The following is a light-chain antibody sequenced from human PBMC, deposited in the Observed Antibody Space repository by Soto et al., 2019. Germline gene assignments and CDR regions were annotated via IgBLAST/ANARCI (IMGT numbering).Light chain of an antibody. CDR2: AAS. V-gene: IGKV1-8*01. Sequence: AILMTQPPSSLSASTGDRVTITCRASQGISSYLAWYQQKPGKAPKLLIYAASTLQRGVPSRFRGSGSGTGFTLTISCLQSEDFATYYCQQYYSYPPACGQGTRWIS. CDR1: QGISSY. CDR3: QQYYSYPPA. J-gene: IGKJ1*01.